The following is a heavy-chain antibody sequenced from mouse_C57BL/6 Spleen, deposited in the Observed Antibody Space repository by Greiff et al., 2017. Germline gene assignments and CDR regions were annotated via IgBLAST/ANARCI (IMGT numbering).Heavy chain of an antibody. J-gene: IGHJ1*03. CDR2: IDPENGDT. CDR1: GFNIKDDY. Sequence: VQLQQSGAELVRPGASVKLSCTASGFNIKDDYMHWVKQRPEQGLEWIGWIDPENGDTEYASKFQGKATITADTSSNTAYLQLSSLTSEDTAVYYCTFYDDYDGYLWYFDVWGTGTTVTVSS. D-gene: IGHD2-4*01. CDR3: TFYDDYDGYLWYFDV. V-gene: IGHV14-4*01.